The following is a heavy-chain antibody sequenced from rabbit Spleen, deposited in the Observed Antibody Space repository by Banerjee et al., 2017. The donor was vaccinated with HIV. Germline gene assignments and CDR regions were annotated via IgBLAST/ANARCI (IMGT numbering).Heavy chain of an antibody. V-gene: IGHV1S45*01. Sequence: EESGGGLVQPEGSLTLTCKASGFSFSGHWICWVRQAPGKGLECIACIWTGSGSAYYASWAKGRFTVSKTSSTTVTLQMTSLTAADTATYFCTRDAGSYAYIDGYFDLRGQGTLVTVS. CDR3: TRDAGSYAYIDGYFDL. J-gene: IGHJ4*01. D-gene: IGHD6-1*01. CDR2: IWTGSGSA. CDR1: GFSFSGHW.